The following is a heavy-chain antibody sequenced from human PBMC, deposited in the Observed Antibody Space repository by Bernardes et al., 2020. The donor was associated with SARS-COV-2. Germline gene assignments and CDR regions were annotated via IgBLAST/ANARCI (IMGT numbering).Heavy chain of an antibody. Sequence: ASVKVSCKASGYTFTSYGISWVRQAPGQGLEWMGWISAYNGNTNYAQKLQGRVTMTTDTSTSTAYMELRSLRSDDTAVYYCARDIGYCSGGSCYDYYYGMDVWGQGTLVTVSS. CDR3: ARDIGYCSGGSCYDYYYGMDV. CDR2: ISAYNGNT. CDR1: GYTFTSYG. J-gene: IGHJ6*02. D-gene: IGHD2-15*01. V-gene: IGHV1-18*04.